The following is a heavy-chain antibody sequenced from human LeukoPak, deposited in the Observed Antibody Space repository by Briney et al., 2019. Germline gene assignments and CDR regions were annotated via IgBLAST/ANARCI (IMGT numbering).Heavy chain of an antibody. D-gene: IGHD3-10*01. CDR3: ARAPMVRGVITNEYYFDY. Sequence: SETLSLTCTVSGYSISSGYYWGWIRQPPGKGLEWIGSIYHSGSTYYNPSLKSRVTISVDTSKNQFSLKLSSVTAADTAVYYCARAPMVRGVITNEYYFDYWGQGTLVTVSS. J-gene: IGHJ4*02. V-gene: IGHV4-38-2*02. CDR1: GYSISSGYY. CDR2: IYHSGST.